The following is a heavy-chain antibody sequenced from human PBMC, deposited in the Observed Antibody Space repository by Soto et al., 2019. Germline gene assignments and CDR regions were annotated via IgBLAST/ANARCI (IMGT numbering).Heavy chain of an antibody. CDR2: IKQDGSEK. D-gene: IGHD3-3*01. CDR3: ARDRRITIFGVVTRYYYYYSMDV. V-gene: IGHV3-7*01. Sequence: GGSLRLSCAASGFTFSSYWMSWVRQAPGRGLEWVANIKQDGSEKYYVDSVKGRFTISRDNAKNSLYLQMNSLRAEDTAVYYCARDRRITIFGVVTRYYYYYSMDVWGQGTTVTVSS. CDR1: GFTFSSYW. J-gene: IGHJ6*02.